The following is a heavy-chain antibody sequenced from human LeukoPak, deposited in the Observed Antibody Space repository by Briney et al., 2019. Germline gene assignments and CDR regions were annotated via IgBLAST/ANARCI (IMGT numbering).Heavy chain of an antibody. CDR1: GGSISSYY. CDR2: IYYSGST. CDR3: ARDGYRGAGYFDY. D-gene: IGHD5-18*01. J-gene: IGHJ4*02. Sequence: SETLSLTCTVSGGSISSYYWSWIRQPPGKGLEWIGYIYYSGSTNYNPSLKSRVTISVDTSKNQFSLKLSSVTAADTAVYYCARDGYRGAGYFDYRGQGTLVTVSS. V-gene: IGHV4-59*01.